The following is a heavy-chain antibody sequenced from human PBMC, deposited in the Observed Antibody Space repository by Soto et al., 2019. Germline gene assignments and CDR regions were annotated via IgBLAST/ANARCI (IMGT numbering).Heavy chain of an antibody. Sequence: QITLKESGPTLVKPTQTLTLTCTFSGFSLNTSAVGVGWIRQPPGKALEWLALIYWDDDKRYNPSLKSRLTLTEDTSKNQVVLTMTNMDPKDTATYYCAHRDSTGTTTYFDSWGQGIPVTVAS. J-gene: IGHJ4*02. V-gene: IGHV2-5*02. CDR3: AHRDSTGTTTYFDS. CDR1: GFSLNTSAVG. CDR2: IYWDDDK. D-gene: IGHD1-1*01.